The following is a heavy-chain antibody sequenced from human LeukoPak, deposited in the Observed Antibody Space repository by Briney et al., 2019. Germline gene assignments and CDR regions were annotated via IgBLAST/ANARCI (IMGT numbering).Heavy chain of an antibody. CDR3: ARDRGITMVRGVKFYYYYYMDV. Sequence: PGGSLRLSCAASGFTFSSYEMNWVRQPPGKGLEWIGEINHSGSTNYNPSLKSRVTISVDTSKNQFSLKLSSVTAADTAVYYCARDRGITMVRGVKFYYYYYMDVWGKGTTVTVSS. J-gene: IGHJ6*03. CDR1: GFTFSSYE. V-gene: IGHV4-34*01. CDR2: INHSGST. D-gene: IGHD3-10*01.